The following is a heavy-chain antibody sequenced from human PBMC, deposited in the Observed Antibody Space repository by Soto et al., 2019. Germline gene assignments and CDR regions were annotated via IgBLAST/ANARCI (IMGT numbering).Heavy chain of an antibody. Sequence: GGSLRLSCAASGFTFSSYTIHWVRQAPGKGLEWVAVISYDGSNKYYADSVKGRFTISRDNSKNTLYLQMNSLRAEDTAVYYCARDNGNYGRPFDYWGQGTLVTVSS. CDR1: GFTFSSYT. CDR3: ARDNGNYGRPFDY. D-gene: IGHD1-7*01. CDR2: ISYDGSNK. V-gene: IGHV3-30-3*01. J-gene: IGHJ4*02.